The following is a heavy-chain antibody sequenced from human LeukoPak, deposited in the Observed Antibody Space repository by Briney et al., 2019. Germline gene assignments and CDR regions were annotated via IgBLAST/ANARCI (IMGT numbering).Heavy chain of an antibody. Sequence: ASVKVSCKASGYTFTNYAMNWVRQAPGQRLAWMGWINAGNGKTKSSQRFQDRVTITRDTSASTAYMELNSLRSEDTAVYYCARGIWSSHNKDYYFDYWGQGSLVTVSS. CDR2: INAGNGKT. CDR1: GYTFTNYA. CDR3: ARGIWSSHNKDYYFDY. J-gene: IGHJ4*02. V-gene: IGHV1-3*01. D-gene: IGHD2-21*01.